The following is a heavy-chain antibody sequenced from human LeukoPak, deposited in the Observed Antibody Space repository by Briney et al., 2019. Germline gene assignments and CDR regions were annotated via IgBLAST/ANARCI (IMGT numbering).Heavy chain of an antibody. J-gene: IGHJ4*02. V-gene: IGHV3-43*01. CDR1: VFVFEEST. Sequence: GGSLRLTCAPSVFVFEESTMHWVRQAPGQGLEGVSLINWDGGTTHYAGSVKSRFTISRDNSKNSLYLQLNSLTSDDTALYYCATGDEDSPMTFYHWGQGTLVTVSS. CDR2: INWDGGTT. CDR3: ATGDEDSPMTFYH. D-gene: IGHD5-18*01.